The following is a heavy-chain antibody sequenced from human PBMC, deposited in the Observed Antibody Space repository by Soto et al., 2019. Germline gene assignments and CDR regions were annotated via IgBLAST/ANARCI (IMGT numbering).Heavy chain of an antibody. CDR3: TIDSAFYDILPGYPPSYYFDY. V-gene: IGHV1-46*01. CDR2: INPSSGSI. J-gene: IGHJ4*02. Sequence: QVQLVQSGAEGKKPVASVRVSCKASGYSFTSYYMHWVRQAPGQGLEWMGIINPSSGSITYAQKVQGRVTMTRDTSTRTVYMELSSLRSEDTAVYYCTIDSAFYDILPGYPPSYYFDYWGQGTLVTVSS. D-gene: IGHD3-9*01. CDR1: GYSFTSYY.